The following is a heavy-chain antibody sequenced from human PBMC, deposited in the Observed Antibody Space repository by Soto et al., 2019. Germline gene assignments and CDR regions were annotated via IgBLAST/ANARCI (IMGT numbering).Heavy chain of an antibody. CDR1: GFIFNTYG. V-gene: IGHV3-30*18. CDR3: AKGQHCSTTSCYFYFYGMDV. J-gene: IGHJ6*02. D-gene: IGHD2-2*01. CDR2: ISYDGSNK. Sequence: QVQLVESGGGVVQPGRSLRLSCAASGFIFNTYGMHWVRQAPDKGLEWVAVISYDGSNKYYAGSVKGRLTISRDNSKNTLYLQMNSLRAEDTAVYYCAKGQHCSTTSCYFYFYGMDVWGQGTKVAVSS.